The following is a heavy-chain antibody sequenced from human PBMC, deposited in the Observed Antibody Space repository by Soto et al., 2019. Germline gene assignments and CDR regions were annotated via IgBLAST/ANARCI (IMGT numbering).Heavy chain of an antibody. V-gene: IGHV1-3*04. CDR1: GHSFTTYA. CDR2: INTANGNT. CDR3: ARRFKSAGWFHP. J-gene: IGHJ5*02. Sequence: QVQLVQSGAEVKKPGASVKVSCQASGHSFTTYAIHWVRQAPGQGLEWMGWINTANGNTEYSQKFQGRVTFTRDTSASTAYMVLTSLTSEDTATYYCARRFKSAGWFHPWGQGTLVTVSS. D-gene: IGHD3-10*01.